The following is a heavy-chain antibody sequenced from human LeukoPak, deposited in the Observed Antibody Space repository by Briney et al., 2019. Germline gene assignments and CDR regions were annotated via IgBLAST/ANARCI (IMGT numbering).Heavy chain of an antibody. V-gene: IGHV4-34*01. Sequence: SETLSLTCAVYGGSFSGYYWSWIRQPPGKGQEWIGEINHSGSTNYNPSLKSRVTISVDTSKNQFSLKLSSVTAADTAVYYCARAIDTSGDWFDPWGQGTLVTVSS. D-gene: IGHD3-10*01. CDR1: GGSFSGYY. CDR3: ARAIDTSGDWFDP. J-gene: IGHJ5*02. CDR2: INHSGST.